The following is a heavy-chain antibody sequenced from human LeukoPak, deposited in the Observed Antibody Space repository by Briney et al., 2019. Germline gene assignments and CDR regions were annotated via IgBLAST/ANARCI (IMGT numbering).Heavy chain of an antibody. CDR3: AKDITIFGVVTAVDY. CDR1: GFTFSSYG. J-gene: IGHJ4*02. V-gene: IGHV3-33*06. D-gene: IGHD3-3*01. Sequence: GGSLRLSCAASGFTFSSYGMHWVRQAPGKGLEWVAVIWYDGSNKYYADSVKGRFTISRDNSKNTLYLQMNSLRAEDTAVYYCAKDITIFGVVTAVDYWGQGTLVTVSS. CDR2: IWYDGSNK.